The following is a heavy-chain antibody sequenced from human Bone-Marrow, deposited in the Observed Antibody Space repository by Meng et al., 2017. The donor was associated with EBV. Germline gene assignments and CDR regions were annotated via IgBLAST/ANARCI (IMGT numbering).Heavy chain of an antibody. CDR3: ARGIWSASSLAYYLDS. CDR1: GYSFTNNA. D-gene: IGHD6-6*01. J-gene: IGHJ4*02. Sequence: QVQLVQAGGEVKTPGASVKVSCKASGYSFTNNAVLWVRQAPGQTLEWMGWIDAGNARSKYSQHFQGRVTITRDTSASTAYMELNSLTSEDTAVYYCARGIWSASSLAYYLDSWGQGTLDTVSS. V-gene: IGHV1-3*01. CDR2: IDAGNARS.